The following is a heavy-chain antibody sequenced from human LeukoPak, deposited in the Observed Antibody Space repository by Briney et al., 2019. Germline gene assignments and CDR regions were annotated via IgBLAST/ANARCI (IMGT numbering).Heavy chain of an antibody. V-gene: IGHV3-21*01. CDR1: GFTFSSYW. CDR2: ISSSSSYI. CDR3: ARSEDTAMVFSY. Sequence: GGSLRLSCATSGFTFSSYWMNWVRQAPGKGLEWVSSISSSSSYIYYADSVKGRFTISRDNAKNSLYLQMNSLRAEDTAVYYCARSEDTAMVFSYWGQGTLVTVSS. J-gene: IGHJ4*02. D-gene: IGHD5-18*01.